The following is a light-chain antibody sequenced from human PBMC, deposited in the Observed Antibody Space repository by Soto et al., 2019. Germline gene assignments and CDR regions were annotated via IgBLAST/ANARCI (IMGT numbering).Light chain of an antibody. CDR3: QKYSSVPV. CDR1: QGIRNF. CDR2: AAS. V-gene: IGKV1-27*01. J-gene: IGKJ3*01. Sequence: DIQMTQSPMSLSASVGDRVTITCRASQGIRNFVAWYQQKPGKAPKLLIYAASTLQSGVPSRFSGSGSGTDFTLTINRLQPEDVATYSCQKYSSVPVFGPGTKVEIK.